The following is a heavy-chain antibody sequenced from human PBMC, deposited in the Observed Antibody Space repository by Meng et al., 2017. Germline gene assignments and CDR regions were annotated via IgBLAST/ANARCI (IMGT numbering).Heavy chain of an antibody. D-gene: IGHD2-15*01. CDR2: TYYRSKWYN. Sequence: VQPQPSGPGLVKPPQTPSLTCAIPGDSVSSNSAAWNWIRQSPSRGLEWLGRTYYRSKWYNEYTVSVKSRITINPDTSKNQFSLQLNSVTPEDTAVYYCARAYCSGGSCEFDYWGQGTLVTVSS. V-gene: IGHV6-1*01. CDR3: ARAYCSGGSCEFDY. J-gene: IGHJ4*02. CDR1: GDSVSSNSAA.